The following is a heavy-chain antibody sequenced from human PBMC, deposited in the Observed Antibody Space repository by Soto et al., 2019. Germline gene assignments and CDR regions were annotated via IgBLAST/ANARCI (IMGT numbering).Heavy chain of an antibody. V-gene: IGHV1-69*13. CDR1: GGTFSSYA. Sequence: GASVKVSCKASGGTFSSYATSWVRQAPGQGLEWMGGTIPIFGTANYAQKFQGRVTITADESTSTAYMELSSLRSEDTAVYYCARDTPNHYGMAVWGQGTTVPVSS. CDR2: TIPIFGTA. J-gene: IGHJ6*02. CDR3: ARDTPNHYGMAV. D-gene: IGHD2-15*01.